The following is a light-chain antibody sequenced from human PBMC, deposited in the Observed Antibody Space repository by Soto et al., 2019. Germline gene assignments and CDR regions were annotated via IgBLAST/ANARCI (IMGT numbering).Light chain of an antibody. V-gene: IGKV3-20*01. CDR3: QQYGYSSWT. J-gene: IGKJ1*01. Sequence: ESVLTQSPGTLSLTPGERATLSCRASQSIDSKDLAWYQQRPGQAPRILIFAASSRATGVPDRFSGSGSGTDFTLTISRLEPGDFAVYYCQQYGYSSWTFGQGTKVDIK. CDR1: QSIDSKD. CDR2: AAS.